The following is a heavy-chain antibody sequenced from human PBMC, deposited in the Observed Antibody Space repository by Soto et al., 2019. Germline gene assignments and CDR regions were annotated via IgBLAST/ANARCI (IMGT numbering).Heavy chain of an antibody. Sequence: SETLSLTCTVSGGSISSYYWSWIRQPPGKGLEWIGYIYYSGSTNYNPSLKSRVTISVDTSKNQFSLKLSSVTAADTAVYYCARSLRWSNFDYWGQGTLVTVSS. CDR1: GGSISSYY. D-gene: IGHD4-17*01. CDR3: ARSLRWSNFDY. CDR2: IYYSGST. J-gene: IGHJ4*02. V-gene: IGHV4-59*01.